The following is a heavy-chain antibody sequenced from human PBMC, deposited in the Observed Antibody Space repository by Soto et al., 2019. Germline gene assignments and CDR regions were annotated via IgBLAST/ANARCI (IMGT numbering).Heavy chain of an antibody. CDR3: GRRSLGAPGGLPSYGIDV. D-gene: IGHD1-26*01. CDR1: GFTFSSYG. V-gene: IGHV3-33*01. Sequence: QVQLVESGGGVVQPGRSLRLSCAASGFTFSSYGMHWVRQAPGKGLEWVAVIWYDGSNKYYADSVKGRFTISRDNSKNSLYLQMNSLRAEEQAVYYWGRRSLGAPGGLPSYGIDVWGQGTTVTVSS. J-gene: IGHJ6*02. CDR2: IWYDGSNK.